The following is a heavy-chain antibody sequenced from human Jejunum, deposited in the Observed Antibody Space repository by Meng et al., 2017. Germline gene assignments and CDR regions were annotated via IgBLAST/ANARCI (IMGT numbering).Heavy chain of an antibody. CDR2: IHSDGIRT. CDR3: VRAEYDYWSDYSTYLDY. CDR1: GFPFSSYW. J-gene: IGHJ4*02. V-gene: IGHV3-74*01. D-gene: IGHD3/OR15-3a*01. Sequence: GESMKISCAASGFPFSSYWMHWVRQAPGKGLVWGSRIHSDGIRTNYAESVKGRFTITRDNDKNTLRLQMNSLRAEDTAVYYWVRAEYDYWSDYSTYLDYWGQGALVTVSS.